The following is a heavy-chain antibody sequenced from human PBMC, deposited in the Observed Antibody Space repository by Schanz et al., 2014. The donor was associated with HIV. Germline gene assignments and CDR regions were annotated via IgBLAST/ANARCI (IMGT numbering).Heavy chain of an antibody. CDR2: ISDSGHTI. D-gene: IGHD6-13*01. CDR3: AKEEQQLGGVGGYHFDY. Sequence: EEQLVESGGGLVQPWGSLRLSCTASGFTLSGSGMNWVRQTPGKGLEWLSYISDSGHTIVYADSVKGRFTISRDISKNTLYLQMNSLRAEDTAVYYCAKEEQQLGGVGGYHFDYWGQGTLVTVSS. J-gene: IGHJ4*02. V-gene: IGHV3-48*01. CDR1: GFTLSGSG.